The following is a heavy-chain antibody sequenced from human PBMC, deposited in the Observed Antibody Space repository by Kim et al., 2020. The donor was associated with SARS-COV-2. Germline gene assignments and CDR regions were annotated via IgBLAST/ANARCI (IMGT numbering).Heavy chain of an antibody. CDR2: IGIGGDT. Sequence: GGSLRLSCAASGFTFGKFDMHWVRQATGEGLEWVSAIGIGGDTHYTDSVKGRFTISRENDRRSLYLQMDNLRAGDAAVYYCVRGGIQVSGIDNFDYWGQGTPVTVSS. CDR1: GFTFGKFD. D-gene: IGHD1-1*01. CDR3: VRGGIQVSGIDNFDY. V-gene: IGHV3-13*01. J-gene: IGHJ4*02.